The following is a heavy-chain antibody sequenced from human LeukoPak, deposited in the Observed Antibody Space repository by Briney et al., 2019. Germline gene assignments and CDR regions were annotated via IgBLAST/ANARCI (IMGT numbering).Heavy chain of an antibody. CDR1: GFTFSRSA. CDR2: ISSSGNT. Sequence: HPGGSLRLSCAASGFTFSRSAMTWVRQTPGKGLDWVSSISSSGNTYYADSVKGRFTISRDNSKNMLYLQTNSLRAEDTAVYYCVKGRISEDGLDFWGQGTLVTVPS. CDR3: VKGRISEDGLDF. D-gene: IGHD6-13*01. V-gene: IGHV3-23*01. J-gene: IGHJ4*02.